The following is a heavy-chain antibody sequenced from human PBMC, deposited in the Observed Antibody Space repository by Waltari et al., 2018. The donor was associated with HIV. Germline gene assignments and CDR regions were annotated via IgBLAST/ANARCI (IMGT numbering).Heavy chain of an antibody. CDR3: ARLRFHSLYYFDS. D-gene: IGHD3-16*01. CDR2: IYYSGTA. V-gene: IGHV4-39*01. J-gene: IGHJ4*02. CDR1: GASISSSSYY. Sequence: QLHLQEPGPGLVKPSEPLSLTCSVSGASISSSSYYWAWIRQPPGKGLEWIGAIYYSGTAYYNPSVKSRVSASLDASKNELSLKLTSVTATDTALYYCARLRFHSLYYFDSWGPGILVTVSS.